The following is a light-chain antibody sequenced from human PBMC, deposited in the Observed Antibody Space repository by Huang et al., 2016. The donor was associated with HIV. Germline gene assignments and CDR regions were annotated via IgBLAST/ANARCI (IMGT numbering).Light chain of an antibody. Sequence: EIVMTQSPATLSVSPGQRFTLSCRANRSVSTNLALYQQRHGQAPRLLIYGSSTRAPGIPARFSGIVSGTDFSLTISSLQSEDCALYYCHQYNNWLLSFGGGTRV. CDR1: RSVSTN. V-gene: IGKV3-15*01. J-gene: IGKJ4*01. CDR2: GSS. CDR3: HQYNNWLLS.